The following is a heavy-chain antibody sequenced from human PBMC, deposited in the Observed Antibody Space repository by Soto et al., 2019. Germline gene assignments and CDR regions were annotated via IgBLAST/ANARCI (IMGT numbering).Heavy chain of an antibody. V-gene: IGHV4-4*02. J-gene: IGHJ4*02. CDR3: ARDKITGLFDY. CDR2: IYHSGST. D-gene: IGHD2-8*02. CDR1: GGSLSSSNW. Sequence: SETLSLTCAVSGGSLSSSNWWRWVRQPPGKGLEWIGEIYHSGSTNYNPSLKSRVTISVDTSKNQFSLKLTSVTAADTAVYYCARDKITGLFDYWGQGTLVTVSS.